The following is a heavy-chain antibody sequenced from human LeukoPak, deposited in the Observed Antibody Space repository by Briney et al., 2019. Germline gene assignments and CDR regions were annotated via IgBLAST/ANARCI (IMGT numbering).Heavy chain of an antibody. CDR2: IRSKAYGGTT. D-gene: IGHD3-22*01. Sequence: GGSLRLSCTASGFTFDDYTMIWVRQAPGKGLEWVGFIRSKAYGGTTEYAASVKGRFTISRDDSKSIAYLQMNSLKAEDAAVYYCTRDVDDSTGNYFDYWGQGTLVTVSS. J-gene: IGHJ4*02. CDR1: GFTFDDYT. CDR3: TRDVDDSTGNYFDY. V-gene: IGHV3-49*04.